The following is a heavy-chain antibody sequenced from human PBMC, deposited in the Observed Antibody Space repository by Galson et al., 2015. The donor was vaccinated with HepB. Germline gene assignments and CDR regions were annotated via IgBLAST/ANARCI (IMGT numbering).Heavy chain of an antibody. D-gene: IGHD2-2*01. CDR1: GGSISSGSYY. CDR3: ARVVPAALHWYFDL. J-gene: IGHJ2*01. CDR2: IYTSGST. V-gene: IGHV4-61*02. Sequence: TLSLTCTVSGGSISSGSYYWSWIRRPAGKGLEWIGRIYTSGSTNYNPSLKSRVTISVDTSKNQFSLKLSSVTAADTAVYYCARVVPAALHWYFDLWGRGTLVTVSS.